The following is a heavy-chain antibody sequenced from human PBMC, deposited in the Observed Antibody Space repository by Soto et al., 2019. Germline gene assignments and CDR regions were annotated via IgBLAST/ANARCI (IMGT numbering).Heavy chain of an antibody. V-gene: IGHV3-48*03. CDR3: ARGGDSYDHWYFDL. CDR2: ISSSGSTI. D-gene: IGHD5-18*01. Sequence: EVQLVESGGGLVQPGGSLRLSCAASGFTFSSYAMNWVRQAPGKGLEWVSYISSSGSTIYYADSVKGRFTISRDNAKNSLYLQMNSLRAEDTAVYYCARGGDSYDHWYFDLRGRGTLVTVSS. J-gene: IGHJ2*01. CDR1: GFTFSSYA.